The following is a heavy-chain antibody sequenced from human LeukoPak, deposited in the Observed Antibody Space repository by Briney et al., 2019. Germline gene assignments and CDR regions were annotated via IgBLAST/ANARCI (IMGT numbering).Heavy chain of an antibody. D-gene: IGHD2-15*01. CDR1: GGSFSGYY. CDR2: INHSGST. Sequence: SETLSLTCAVYGGSFSGYYWSWIRQPPGKGLQWIGEINHSGSTNYNPSLKSRVTISVDTSKNQLSLKLSSVTAADTAVYYCARGKGPVVAATGSLYDYWGQGTLVTVSS. CDR3: ARGKGPVVAATGSLYDY. J-gene: IGHJ4*02. V-gene: IGHV4-34*01.